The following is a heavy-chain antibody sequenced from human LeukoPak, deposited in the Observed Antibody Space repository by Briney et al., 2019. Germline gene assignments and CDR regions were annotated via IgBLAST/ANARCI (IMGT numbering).Heavy chain of an antibody. CDR3: ARGNIVVVPDY. V-gene: IGHV1-46*01. CDR1: GYTFTGYY. CDR2: INPSGGST. J-gene: IGHJ4*02. Sequence: ASVKVSCKASGYTFTGYYMHWVRQAPGQGLEWMGWINPSGGSTSYAQKFQGRVTMTRDMSTSTVYMELSSLRSEDTAVYYCARGNIVVVPDYWGQGTLVTVSS. D-gene: IGHD2-2*01.